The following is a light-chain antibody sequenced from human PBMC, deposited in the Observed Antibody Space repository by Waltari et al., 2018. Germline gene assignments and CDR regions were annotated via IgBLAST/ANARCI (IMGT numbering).Light chain of an antibody. Sequence: SYELTQPPSVSVSPGQTGRTTCPGHELPRKYAYWFQQKSGQAPRLVIYEDTKRPAGIPGRFSGSSSGTVATLTITGAQVDDEADYYCYSSDSTGLRVFGGGTTVVVL. CDR1: ELPRKY. CDR2: EDT. CDR3: YSSDSTGLRV. J-gene: IGLJ1*01. V-gene: IGLV3-10*01.